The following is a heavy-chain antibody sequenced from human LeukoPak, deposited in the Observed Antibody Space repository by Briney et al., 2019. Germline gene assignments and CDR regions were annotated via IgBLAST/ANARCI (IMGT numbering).Heavy chain of an antibody. Sequence: GGSVRLSCAASGFTFSGYTMIWVRQAPGKGLEWLSYISSAGSTVYYADSVKGRFTISRDNAKNSLYLQVNSLRAGDTAVYYCARYSGSYSNDYWGQGTVVTVSS. V-gene: IGHV3-48*01. CDR3: ARYSGSYSNDY. J-gene: IGHJ4*02. CDR1: GFTFSGYT. D-gene: IGHD1-26*01. CDR2: ISSAGSTV.